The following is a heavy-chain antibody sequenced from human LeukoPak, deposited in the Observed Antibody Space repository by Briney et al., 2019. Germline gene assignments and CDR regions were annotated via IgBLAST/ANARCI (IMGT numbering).Heavy chain of an antibody. CDR1: GFTFSRYA. CDR3: AKGGLATYNWFDP. Sequence: LRLSCAASGFTFSRYAMSWLRQPPGMGLEWIGDISYSGSTYYNPSLRSRLSISVDRSNNQFSLRLTSVTAADTAVYYCAKGGLATYNWFDPWGQGTLVIVSS. V-gene: IGHV4-30-4*08. D-gene: IGHD3/OR15-3a*01. J-gene: IGHJ5*02. CDR2: ISYSGST.